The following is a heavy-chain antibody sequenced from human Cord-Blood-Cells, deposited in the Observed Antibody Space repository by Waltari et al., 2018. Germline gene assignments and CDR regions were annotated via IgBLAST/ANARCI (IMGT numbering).Heavy chain of an antibody. Sequence: QVQLVESGGGGVQPGRSLRLSCAAHGFPFSRFGMHWVRQAPGKGLEWVAVISYDGSNKYYADSVKGRFTISRDNSKNTLYLQMNSLRAEDTAVYYCAKGLSSYFDYWGQGTLVTVSS. V-gene: IGHV3-30*18. CDR3: AKGLSSYFDY. J-gene: IGHJ4*02. CDR2: ISYDGSNK. CDR1: GFPFSRFG.